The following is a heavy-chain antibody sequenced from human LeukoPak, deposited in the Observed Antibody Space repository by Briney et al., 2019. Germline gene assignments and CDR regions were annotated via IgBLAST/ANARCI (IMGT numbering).Heavy chain of an antibody. CDR3: ARDGSSGRGYYYYYGMDV. V-gene: IGHV3-53*01. CDR1: GFTVNTNY. Sequence: GGSLRLSCAASGFTVNTNYMSWVRQAPGKGLEWVSIMHSVGTTYYADSVKGRFTFSRDNSKNTLYLQMNNLRAEDAAVYYCARDGSSGRGYYYYYGMDVWGEGTTVTVSS. D-gene: IGHD1-26*01. J-gene: IGHJ6*04. CDR2: MHSVGTT.